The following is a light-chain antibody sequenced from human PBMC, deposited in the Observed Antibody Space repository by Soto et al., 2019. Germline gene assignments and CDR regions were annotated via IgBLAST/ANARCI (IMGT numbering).Light chain of an antibody. J-gene: IGKJ5*01. V-gene: IGKV3-20*01. CDR2: DAS. CDR3: QQYGSSPIT. Sequence: EIVLTQSPGTLSLSPGERATLSCRASQSVSDYLAWYQQKPGQPPRLLIYDASKRATGIPPRFSGSGSTTDFTLTISRLEPEDFAVYYCQQYGSSPITFGQGTRLEIK. CDR1: QSVSDY.